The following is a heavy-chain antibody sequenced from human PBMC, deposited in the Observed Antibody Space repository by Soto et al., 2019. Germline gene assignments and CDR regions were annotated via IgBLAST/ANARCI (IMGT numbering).Heavy chain of an antibody. CDR2: VYYSGTT. CDR1: GGSMNYYY. CDR3: ARGQYGFDP. J-gene: IGHJ5*02. V-gene: IGHV4-59*12. Sequence: SETLSLTCTVSGGSMNYYYWSWIRQSPGKGLEWIGYVYYSGTTYYNPSLKSRVTISVDTSKNQFSLKLSSVTAADTAVYYCARGQYGFDPWGQGTLVTVSS. D-gene: IGHD2-2*01.